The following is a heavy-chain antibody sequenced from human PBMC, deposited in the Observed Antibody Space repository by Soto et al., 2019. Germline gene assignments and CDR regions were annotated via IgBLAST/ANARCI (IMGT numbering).Heavy chain of an antibody. V-gene: IGHV3-48*02. CDR2: ISSSSSTI. J-gene: IGHJ4*02. CDR3: ARASSGYDY. D-gene: IGHD5-12*01. CDR1: GFTFSSYN. Sequence: EVQLVESGGGLVQPGGSLRLSCAASGFTFSSYNMNWVRQAPGKGLEWVSYISSSSSTIYYADSVKGRFTISRDNAKNSLYLQMNSLGDEDTAVYYCARASSGYDYWGQGTLVPSPQ.